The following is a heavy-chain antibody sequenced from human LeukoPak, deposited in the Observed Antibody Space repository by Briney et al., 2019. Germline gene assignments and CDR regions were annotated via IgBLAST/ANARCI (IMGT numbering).Heavy chain of an antibody. Sequence: GASVKVSCKASGGTFSSYAISWVRQAPGQGLEWMGWINTNTGNPTYAQGFTGRFVFSLDTSVSTAYLQISSLKAEDTAVYYCARDPVWGSYRGGVNWFDPWGQGTLVTVSS. J-gene: IGHJ5*02. V-gene: IGHV7-4-1*02. CDR3: ARDPVWGSYRGGVNWFDP. CDR1: GGTFSSYA. CDR2: INTNTGNP. D-gene: IGHD3-16*02.